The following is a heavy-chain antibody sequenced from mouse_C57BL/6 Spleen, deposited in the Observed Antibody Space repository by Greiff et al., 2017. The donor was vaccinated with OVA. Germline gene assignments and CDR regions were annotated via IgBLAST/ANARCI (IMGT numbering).Heavy chain of an antibody. Sequence: EVQLQQSGPGMVKPSQSLSLTCTVTGYSITSGYDWHWIRHFPGNKLEWMGYISYSGSTNYNPSLKSRISITHDTSKNHFFLKLNSVTTEDTATYYCATGVLGYFDYWGQGTTLTVSS. CDR2: ISYSGST. CDR1: GYSITSGYD. J-gene: IGHJ2*01. V-gene: IGHV3-1*01. CDR3: ATGVLGYFDY.